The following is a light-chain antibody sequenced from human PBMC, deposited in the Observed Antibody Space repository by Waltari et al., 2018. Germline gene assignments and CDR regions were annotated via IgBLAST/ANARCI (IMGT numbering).Light chain of an antibody. J-gene: IGKJ1*01. V-gene: IGKV4-1*01. CDR1: QSVLYSSNNKNY. CDR3: QQYYSTPPK. CDR2: WAS. Sequence: DIVMTQSPDALAVSLGERATTNCKSSQSVLYSSNNKNYLAWYQQKPGQPPKLLIYWASTRESGVPDRFSGSGSGTDFTLTISSLQAEDVAVYYCQQYYSTPPKFGQGTKVEIK.